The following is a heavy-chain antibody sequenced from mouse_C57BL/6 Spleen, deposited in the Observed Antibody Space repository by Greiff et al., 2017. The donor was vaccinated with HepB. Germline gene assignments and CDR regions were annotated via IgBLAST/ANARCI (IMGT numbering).Heavy chain of an antibody. D-gene: IGHD2-5*01. CDR3: ARRHYSNDYAMDY. CDR1: GYTFTDYN. J-gene: IGHJ4*01. V-gene: IGHV1-22*01. Sequence: VQLQQSGPELVKPGASVKMSCKASGYTFTDYNMHWVKQSHGKSLEWIGYINPNNGGTSYNQKFKGKATLTVNKSSSTAYMELRSLTSEDSAVYYCARRHYSNDYAMDYWGQGTSVTVSS. CDR2: INPNNGGT.